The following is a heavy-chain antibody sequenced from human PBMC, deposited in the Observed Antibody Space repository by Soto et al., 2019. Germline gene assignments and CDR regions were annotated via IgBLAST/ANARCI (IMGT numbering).Heavy chain of an antibody. CDR1: GESFSDYY. Sequence: PSETLSVIGTVSGESFSDYYWNWIRQVPGKGLEWVGFVFDSATTSYNPSLKTRVAISDDTSKKQFSLRLTSVTAADTAIYYCARGHFMSCWPMDYWGKAIPVKVCS. J-gene: IGHJ4*02. CDR2: VFDSATT. V-gene: IGHV4-59*01. D-gene: IGHD6-19*01. CDR3: ARGHFMSCWPMDY.